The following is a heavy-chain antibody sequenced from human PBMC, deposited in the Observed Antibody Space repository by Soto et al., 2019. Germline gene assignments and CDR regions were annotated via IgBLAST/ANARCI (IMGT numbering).Heavy chain of an antibody. J-gene: IGHJ4*02. CDR2: ISYDGSNK. CDR3: AKDPSGARSY. CDR1: GFTFSSYG. Sequence: PGGSLRLSCAASGFTFSSYGMHWVRQAPGKGLEWVAVISYDGSNKYYADSVKGRFTISRDNSKNTLYLQMNSLRAEDTAVYYCAKDPSGARSYWGQGTLVTVSS. D-gene: IGHD1-26*01. V-gene: IGHV3-30*18.